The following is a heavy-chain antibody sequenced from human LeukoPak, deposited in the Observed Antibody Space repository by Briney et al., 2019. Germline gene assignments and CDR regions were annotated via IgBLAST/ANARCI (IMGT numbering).Heavy chain of an antibody. CDR1: GGPVSSSSYY. V-gene: IGHV4-39*01. CDR3: ARFVGTAVIKIGVDY. Sequence: PSHTLSLLRAFPGGPVSSSSYYCGWIRQPPGKGLEWIGNLYYCGNTYYNPSLKRRLTISVDTSKNQFSLKLRSVTAADTAVYYCARFVGTAVIKIGVDYWGQGTLVTVSS. J-gene: IGHJ4*02. D-gene: IGHD2-21*02. CDR2: LYYCGNT.